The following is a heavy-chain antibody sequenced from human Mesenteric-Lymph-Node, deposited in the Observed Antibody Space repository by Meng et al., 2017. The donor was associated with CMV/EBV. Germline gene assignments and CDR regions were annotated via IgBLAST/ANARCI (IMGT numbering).Heavy chain of an antibody. CDR3: AKSRGYAPVDF. V-gene: IGHV3-30*02. CDR2: IRYDANNK. D-gene: IGHD3-16*01. Sequence: GGSLRLSCAASGFSFSTYGMNWVRQAPGQGLEWVAFIRYDANNKYYVDSVKGRFTISRDNSKNTLYLEMRSLTVEDTSVYYCAKSRGYAPVDFWGQGTLVTVSS. CDR1: GFSFSTYG. J-gene: IGHJ4*02.